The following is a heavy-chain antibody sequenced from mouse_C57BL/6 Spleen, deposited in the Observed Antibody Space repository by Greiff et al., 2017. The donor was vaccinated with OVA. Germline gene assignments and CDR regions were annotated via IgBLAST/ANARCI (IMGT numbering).Heavy chain of an antibody. CDR3: ARNVLYAMDY. J-gene: IGHJ4*01. Sequence: VQLQQSGPELVKPGASVKISCKASGYTFTDYYMNWVKQSHGKSLEWIGDINPNNGGTSYNQKFKGKATLTVDKSSSTAYMELRSLTSEDSAVYYCARNVLYAMDYWGQGTSVTVSS. CDR2: INPNNGGT. CDR1: GYTFTDYY. V-gene: IGHV1-26*01.